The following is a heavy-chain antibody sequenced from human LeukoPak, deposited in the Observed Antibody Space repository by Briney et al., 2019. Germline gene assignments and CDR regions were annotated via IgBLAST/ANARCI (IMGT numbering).Heavy chain of an antibody. CDR3: ARETNEGASPQYNWFDP. Sequence: ASVKVSCKASGYTFINYYMHWVRQAPGQGLEWMGIINPSGGSTSYAQKFQGRVTMTRDTSTSTVYMELSSLRSEDTAVYYCARETNEGASPQYNWFDPWGQGTLVTVSS. CDR1: GYTFINYY. D-gene: IGHD1-26*01. CDR2: INPSGGST. J-gene: IGHJ5*02. V-gene: IGHV1-46*01.